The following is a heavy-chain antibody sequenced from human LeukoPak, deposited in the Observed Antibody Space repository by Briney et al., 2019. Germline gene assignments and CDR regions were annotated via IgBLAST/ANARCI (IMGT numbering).Heavy chain of an antibody. D-gene: IGHD5/OR15-5a*01. J-gene: IGHJ4*02. Sequence: GGSLRLSCAASGFTFSSYAMSWVRQAPGKGLEWVSSISSSSSYIYYADSVKGRFTISRDNAKNSLYLQMNSLRAEDTAVYYCAREGKVSTLDYWGQGTLVTVSS. CDR1: GFTFSSYA. CDR2: ISSSSSYI. CDR3: AREGKVSTLDY. V-gene: IGHV3-21*01.